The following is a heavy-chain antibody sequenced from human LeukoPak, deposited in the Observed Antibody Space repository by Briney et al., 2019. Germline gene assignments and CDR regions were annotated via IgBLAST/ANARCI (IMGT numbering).Heavy chain of an antibody. V-gene: IGHV3-64*02. CDR3: ARGLRAYYYYGMDV. D-gene: IGHD3-3*01. Sequence: GGSLRLSCAASGFTVSNNYMSWVRQAPGEELEYVSAISSNGGSTYYADSVKGRFTISRDNSKNTLFLQMGSLRVEDMAVYYCARGLRAYYYYGMDVWGQGTTVTVSS. J-gene: IGHJ6*02. CDR2: ISSNGGST. CDR1: GFTVSNNY.